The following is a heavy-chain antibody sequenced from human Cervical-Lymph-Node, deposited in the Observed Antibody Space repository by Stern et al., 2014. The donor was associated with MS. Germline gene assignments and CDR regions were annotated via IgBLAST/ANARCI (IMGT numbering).Heavy chain of an antibody. CDR1: GFSLSTSAVV. D-gene: IGHD3-22*01. Sequence: QVTLKESGPTLVKPTQTLTLTCTFSGFSLSTSAVVVGWIRQPPGKALEWLAVIYWNDDKRYSTSLKSRLTITMDTSKNQVVLTMTNMDPVDTATYYCAHIIDSSAYYPFYFDYWGQGTLVTVSS. V-gene: IGHV2-5*01. CDR2: IYWNDDK. J-gene: IGHJ4*02. CDR3: AHIIDSSAYYPFYFDY.